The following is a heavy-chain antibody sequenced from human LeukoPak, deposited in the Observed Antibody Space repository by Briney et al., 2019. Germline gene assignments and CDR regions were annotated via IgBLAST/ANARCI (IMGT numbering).Heavy chain of an antibody. J-gene: IGHJ5*02. CDR3: AKTHGSGSYYPLYNWFDP. Sequence: GGSLRLSCAASGFTFSTYAMSWVRQAPGKGLEWVSAISGSGGSTYYADSVKGRFTISRDNSKNTLYLQMNSLRAEGTAVYYCAKTHGSGSYYPLYNWFDPWGQGTLVTVSS. CDR1: GFTFSTYA. D-gene: IGHD3-10*01. V-gene: IGHV3-23*01. CDR2: ISGSGGST.